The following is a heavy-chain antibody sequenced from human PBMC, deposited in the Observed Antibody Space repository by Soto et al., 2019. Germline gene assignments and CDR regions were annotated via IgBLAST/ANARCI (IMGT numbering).Heavy chain of an antibody. V-gene: IGHV4-34*01. CDR1: SVSINSCY. CDR2: INHSGST. J-gene: IGHJ3*02. CDR3: ARGRGITMVRGTPFGI. Sequence: SETLSLTCTVSSVSINSCYWSWIRQPPGKGLEWIGEINHSGSTNYNPSLKSRVTISVDTSKNQFSLKLSSVTAADTAVYYCARGRGITMVRGTPFGIWGQGTMVT. D-gene: IGHD3-10*01.